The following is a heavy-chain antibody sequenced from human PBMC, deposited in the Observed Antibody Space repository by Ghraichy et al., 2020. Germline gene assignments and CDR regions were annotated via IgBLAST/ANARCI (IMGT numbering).Heavy chain of an antibody. V-gene: IGHV4-39*01. D-gene: IGHD3-16*01. CDR2: IYDRGTT. CDR1: GGSIGSSTYF. CDR3: ARRGDY. J-gene: IGHJ4*02. Sequence: SETLSLTCTVSGGSIGSSTYFWGWIRQPPGKGLEWIGSIYDRGTTYYSPSLKSRVTISVDTSKNQFSLKLRSVTAADMAVYYCARRGDYWGQGTLVTVSS.